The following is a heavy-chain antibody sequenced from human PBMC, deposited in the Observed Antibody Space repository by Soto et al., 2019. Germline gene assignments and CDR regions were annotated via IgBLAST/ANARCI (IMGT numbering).Heavy chain of an antibody. CDR1: GGSITSSY. J-gene: IGHJ4*02. D-gene: IGHD3-9*01. Sequence: QVQLQESGPGLVKPSETLSLTCTVSGGSITSSYWSWIRQPPGKGLEWIGYIYYSGSTNYNPSLKSPVTISVDTSKDQFSLNLSSVTAADTAVYFCARGLRYFDWWGQGTLVTVSS. CDR3: ARGLRYFDW. CDR2: IYYSGST. V-gene: IGHV4-59*01.